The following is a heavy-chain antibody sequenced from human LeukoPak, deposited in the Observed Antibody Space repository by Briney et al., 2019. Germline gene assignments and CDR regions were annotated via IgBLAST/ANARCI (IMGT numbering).Heavy chain of an antibody. J-gene: IGHJ4*02. CDR1: GFTFSSYW. V-gene: IGHV3-7*01. CDR2: IKQDGSEK. Sequence: GGSLRLSCAASGFTFSSYWMNWVRQAPGKGLEWVANIKQDGSEKYYVESVKGRFTISRDNAKNSLYLRMISLRAEDTAVYYCARLYCGGDCYSPTFDYWGQGTLVTVSS. CDR3: ARLYCGGDCYSPTFDY. D-gene: IGHD2-21*02.